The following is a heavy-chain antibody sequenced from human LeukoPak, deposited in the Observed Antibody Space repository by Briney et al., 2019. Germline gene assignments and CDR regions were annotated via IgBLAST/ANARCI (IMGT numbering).Heavy chain of an antibody. J-gene: IGHJ3*02. CDR1: GYTFTNYY. CDR3: ATLSRRELDDAFDI. D-gene: IGHD1-7*01. CDR2: MNPHNGDT. V-gene: IGHV1-2*02. Sequence: ASVKVSCKASGYTFTNYYMRWIRRAPGPGLEWLGWMNPHNGDTKYAQKFQGRVTMTSDTSISTAYMQLYRLRSDDTAVYYCATLSRRELDDAFDIWGQGTMVTVSS.